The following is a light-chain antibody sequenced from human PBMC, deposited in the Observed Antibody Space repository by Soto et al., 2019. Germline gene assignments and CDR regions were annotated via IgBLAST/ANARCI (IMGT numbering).Light chain of an antibody. Sequence: DIVLTQSPGTQSLSPGERATLSCRASQIFNSIYLAWYQQKPGPAPRLLIYGASSRATGIPDRFSGSRTGTDFTLTISRLEPEDFAVYYCHQYDSWTFGQGTKVDIK. J-gene: IGKJ1*01. V-gene: IGKV3-20*01. CDR3: HQYDSWT. CDR2: GAS. CDR1: QIFNSIY.